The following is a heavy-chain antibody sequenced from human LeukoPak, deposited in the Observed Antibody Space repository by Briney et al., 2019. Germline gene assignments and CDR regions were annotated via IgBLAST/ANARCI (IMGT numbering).Heavy chain of an antibody. CDR2: INHSGST. J-gene: IGHJ6*02. V-gene: IGHV4-34*01. Sequence: SETLSLTCGVYGGSFSGYYWNWTRQFPGQGLDWIGEINHSGSTNYNPSLKSRLTMSADTSKNQFSLKLSSVTAADTAVYYCARGHIHVGYYGSVTYYGMGVWGQGTTVTVSS. D-gene: IGHD3-10*01. CDR3: ARGHIHVGYYGSVTYYGMGV. CDR1: GGSFSGYY.